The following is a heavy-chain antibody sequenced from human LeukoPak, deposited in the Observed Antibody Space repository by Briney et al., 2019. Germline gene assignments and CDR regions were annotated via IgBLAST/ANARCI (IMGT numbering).Heavy chain of an antibody. D-gene: IGHD2-2*01. CDR3: ARDRAYPRDQFDC. J-gene: IGHJ4*02. V-gene: IGHV3-23*01. Sequence: GGSLRLSCTASGFSFGSYAMGWVRQAPGKGLEWVSTVSADGVVWYSDSVRGRSTISRDNSKNTVSLQMKSLRADDTAVYFCARDRAYPRDQFDCWGQGTLVTVSS. CDR2: VSADGVV. CDR1: GFSFGSYA.